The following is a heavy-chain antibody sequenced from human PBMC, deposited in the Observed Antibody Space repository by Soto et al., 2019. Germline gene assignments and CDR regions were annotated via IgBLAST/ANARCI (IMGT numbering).Heavy chain of an antibody. J-gene: IGHJ4*02. V-gene: IGHV1-3*01. CDR1: GYTFTSYA. CDR2: INAGNGNT. D-gene: IGHD4-17*01. CDR3: ARDRSYGDYGVDY. Sequence: ASVKVSCKAFGYTFTSYAMHWVRQAPGQRLEWMGWINAGNGNTKYSQKFQGRVTITRDTSASTAYMELSSLRSEDTAVYYCARDRSYGDYGVDYWGQGTLVTVSS.